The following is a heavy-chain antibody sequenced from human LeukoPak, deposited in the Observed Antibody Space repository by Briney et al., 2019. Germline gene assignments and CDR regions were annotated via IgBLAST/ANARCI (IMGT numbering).Heavy chain of an antibody. CDR3: AGGVCSSTSCRPYYFDY. D-gene: IGHD2-2*01. Sequence: GGSLRLSXAASGFTFSSYGMHWVRQAPGKGLEWVVFIRYDGSNKYYADSVKGRFTISRDNSKNTLYLQMNSLRAEDTAVYYCAGGVCSSTSCRPYYFDYWGQGTLVTVSS. CDR1: GFTFSSYG. V-gene: IGHV3-30*02. CDR2: IRYDGSNK. J-gene: IGHJ4*02.